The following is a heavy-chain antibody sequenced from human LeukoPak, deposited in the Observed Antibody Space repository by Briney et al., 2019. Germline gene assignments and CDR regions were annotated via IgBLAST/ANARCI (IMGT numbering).Heavy chain of an antibody. CDR2: IYYSGST. D-gene: IGHD2-2*01. Sequence: SETLSLTCTVSGGSISSSSHYWGWIRQPPGKGLEWIGSIYYSGSTYYNPSLKSRVTISVDTSKNQFSLKLSSVTAADTAVYYCAAARRYQLLSIDYWGQGTLVTVSS. CDR3: AAARRYQLLSIDY. CDR1: GGSISSSSHY. J-gene: IGHJ4*02. V-gene: IGHV4-39*01.